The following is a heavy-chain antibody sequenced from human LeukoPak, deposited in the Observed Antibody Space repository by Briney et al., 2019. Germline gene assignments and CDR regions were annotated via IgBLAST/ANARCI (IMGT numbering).Heavy chain of an antibody. CDR1: GYTFTSYY. CDR2: INPSGGST. J-gene: IGHJ5*02. CDR3: ARDHRSYGDYNWFDP. V-gene: IGHV1-46*01. D-gene: IGHD4-17*01. Sequence: ASVKVSCKASGYTFTSYYMHWVRPAPGQGLAWMGIINPSGGSTSYAQKFQGRVTMTRDTSTSTVYMELSSLRSEDTAVYYCARDHRSYGDYNWFDPWGQGTLVTVSS.